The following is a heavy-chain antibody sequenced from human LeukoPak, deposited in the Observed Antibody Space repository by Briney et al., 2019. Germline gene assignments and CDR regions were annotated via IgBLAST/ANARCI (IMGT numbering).Heavy chain of an antibody. Sequence: GGSLRLSCTASGFTFSSYAMHWVRQAPGKGLEWVAVISYDGSNKYYADSVKGRFTISRDNSKNTLYLQMYSLRAEDTAVYYCARGGGDPSKYYYYYMDVRGKGTTVTVSS. D-gene: IGHD2-21*02. V-gene: IGHV3-30*04. CDR2: ISYDGSNK. CDR1: GFTFSSYA. J-gene: IGHJ6*03. CDR3: ARGGGDPSKYYYYYMDV.